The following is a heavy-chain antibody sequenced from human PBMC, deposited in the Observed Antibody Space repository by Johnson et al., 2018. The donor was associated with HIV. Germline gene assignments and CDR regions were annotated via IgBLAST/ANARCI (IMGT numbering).Heavy chain of an antibody. D-gene: IGHD6-13*01. Sequence: VQLVESGGGLVQPGGSLILSCAASGFTFSSYWMHWVRQAPGKGLVWVSRITRDGISPSYADSVEVRFTISSANSKNTLYLQMNSLRAEDTAVYYCARDRFYSSSWEGAADAFDIWGQGTMVTVSS. J-gene: IGHJ3*02. CDR3: ARDRFYSSSWEGAADAFDI. CDR2: ITRDGISP. V-gene: IGHV3-74*01. CDR1: GFTFSSYW.